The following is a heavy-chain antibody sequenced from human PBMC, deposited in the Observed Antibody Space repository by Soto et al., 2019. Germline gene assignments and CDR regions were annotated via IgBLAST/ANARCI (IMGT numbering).Heavy chain of an antibody. V-gene: IGHV3-11*06. CDR3: AGSVTIFSSVDY. CDR2: ISSSSSYT. J-gene: IGHJ4*02. CDR1: GFTFSDYY. Sequence: GGSLRLSCAASGFTFSDYYMSWIRQAPGKGLEWVSYISSSSSYTNYVDSVKGRFTISRNNAKNSLYLQMNSLGAADTAVYYCAGSVTIFSSVDYWGQGTLVTVSS. D-gene: IGHD3-3*01.